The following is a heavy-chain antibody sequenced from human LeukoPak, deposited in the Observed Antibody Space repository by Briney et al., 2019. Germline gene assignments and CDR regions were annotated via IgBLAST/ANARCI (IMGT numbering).Heavy chain of an antibody. V-gene: IGHV4-59*01. J-gene: IGHJ3*02. CDR3: ARGLSHAFDI. Sequence: PSETLSLTCTVSGGSISSYYWSWIRQPPGKGLEWIGYIYYSGSTYYNPSLKSRVTISVDTSKNQFSLKLSSVTAADTAVYYCARGLSHAFDIWGQGTMVTVSS. CDR2: IYYSGST. CDR1: GGSISSYY.